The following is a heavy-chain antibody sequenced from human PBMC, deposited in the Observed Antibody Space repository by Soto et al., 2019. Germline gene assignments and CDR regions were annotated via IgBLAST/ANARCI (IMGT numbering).Heavy chain of an antibody. D-gene: IGHD1-26*01. CDR1: GGSVSSDY. CDR3: ARPRVGATGKVDY. V-gene: IGHV4-59*08. J-gene: IGHJ4*02. Sequence: SETLSLTCTVTGGSVSSDYWSWIRQPPGKGLEWIGNAYYSGNTDYNPSLKSRVTISVDTSQNEFSLRLSSVTAADTAVYYCARPRVGATGKVDYWGQGTLVTVSS. CDR2: AYYSGNT.